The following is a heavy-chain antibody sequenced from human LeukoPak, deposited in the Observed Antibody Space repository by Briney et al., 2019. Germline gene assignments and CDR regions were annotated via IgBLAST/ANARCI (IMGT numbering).Heavy chain of an antibody. J-gene: IGHJ5*02. V-gene: IGHV4-59*01. CDR3: ARALQFNWFDP. CDR1: GGSISSYH. CDR2: IYYSGST. Sequence: SETLSLTCTVSGGSISSYHWSWIRQPPGKGLEWIAYIYYSGSTNYNPSLKSRVTISIDTSKNQFSLKLSSVTAADTAIYYCARALQFNWFDPWGQGTLVTVSS. D-gene: IGHD4-11*01.